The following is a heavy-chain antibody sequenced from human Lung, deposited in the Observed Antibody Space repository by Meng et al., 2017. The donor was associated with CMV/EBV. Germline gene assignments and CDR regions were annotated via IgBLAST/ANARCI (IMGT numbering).Heavy chain of an antibody. Sequence: SRYNINWVRQGPVRGLEWVSGITGNGGSTYYAGSVKGRFTISRDNSRDTVYLHMNSLRDEDTAIYYCARRPTYYGSGSYYEGGFDYWGQGTLVTVSS. J-gene: IGHJ4*02. CDR2: ITGNGGST. D-gene: IGHD3-10*01. CDR1: SRYN. CDR3: ARRPTYYGSGSYYEGGFDY. V-gene: IGHV3-23*01.